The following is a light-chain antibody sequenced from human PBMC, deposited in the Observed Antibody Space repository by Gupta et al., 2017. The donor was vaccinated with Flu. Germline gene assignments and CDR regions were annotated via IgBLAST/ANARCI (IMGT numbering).Light chain of an antibody. CDR2: CAS. CDR3: QQYYSTPPA. CDR1: QSVLYSSNNKNY. Sequence: DIVLTQSPASLAVSLGERATIHCKSSQSVLYSSNNKNYLAWYQQKPGQPPKLLIYCASTRESGVPARFSGSGSGTDFTLTISSLQAEDVAVYYCQQYYSTPPAFGHGTKVEIK. J-gene: IGKJ3*01. V-gene: IGKV4-1*01.